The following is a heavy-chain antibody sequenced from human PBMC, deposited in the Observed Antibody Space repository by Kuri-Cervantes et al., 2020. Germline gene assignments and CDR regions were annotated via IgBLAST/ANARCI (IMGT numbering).Heavy chain of an antibody. D-gene: IGHD6-19*01. CDR3: AREGNKAVPGREEFFYYYMDV. J-gene: IGHJ6*03. CDR1: GYTFTSYG. V-gene: IGHV1-18*01. CDR2: ISAYNGNT. Sequence: ASVKVSCKASGYTFTSYGISWVRQAPGQGLEWMGWISAYNGNTNYAQKLQGRVTMTTDTSTSTAYMDLRGLTSDDTAVYYCAREGNKAVPGREEFFYYYMDVWGKGTTVTVSS.